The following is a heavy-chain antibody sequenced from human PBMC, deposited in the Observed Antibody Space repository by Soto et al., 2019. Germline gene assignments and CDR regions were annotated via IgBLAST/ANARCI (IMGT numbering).Heavy chain of an antibody. CDR3: ARDAGGPYDH. D-gene: IGHD2-15*01. J-gene: IGHJ4*01. CDR2: IYYDGTT. CDR1: GLSVASHSHY. Sequence: SETLSRSSPVPGLSVASHSHYLTWIRQPPGKGLEWIAYIYYDGTTSYNPSLASRVTISVDASKSQVSLRLSSVTAADTAVYYCARDAGGPYDHWG. V-gene: IGHV4-61*01.